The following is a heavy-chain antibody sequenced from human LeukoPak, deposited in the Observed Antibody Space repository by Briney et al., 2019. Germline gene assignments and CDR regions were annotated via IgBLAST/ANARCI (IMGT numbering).Heavy chain of an antibody. CDR2: ISAYNGNT. D-gene: IGHD2-15*01. V-gene: IGHV1-18*04. CDR1: GYTFTSYG. J-gene: IGHJ5*02. Sequence: GASVKVSCKASGYTFTSYGISWVRQAPGQGLEWMGWISAYNGNTNYAQKLRGRVTMTTDTSTSTAYMELRSLRSDDTAVYYCARDRVYCSGGSCLNWFDPWGQGTLVTVSS. CDR3: ARDRVYCSGGSCLNWFDP.